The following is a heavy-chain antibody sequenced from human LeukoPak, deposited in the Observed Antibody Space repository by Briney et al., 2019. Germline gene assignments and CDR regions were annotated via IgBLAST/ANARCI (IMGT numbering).Heavy chain of an antibody. V-gene: IGHV3-23*01. CDR3: AKDGQSFNSMYDYFDS. CDR1: GFTFRNFA. Sequence: QPGGSLRLSCSTSGFTFRNFAMSWVRQAPGKGLEWVSSIGGGDTYYADSVTGRFTISRDDSRSRVDLQMSSLRAEDTAVYYCAKDGQSFNSMYDYFDSWGQGTLVTVSS. D-gene: IGHD2-8*01. CDR2: IGGGDT. J-gene: IGHJ4*02.